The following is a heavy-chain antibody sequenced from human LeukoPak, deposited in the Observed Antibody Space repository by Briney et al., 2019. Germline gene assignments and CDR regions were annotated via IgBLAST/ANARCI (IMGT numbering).Heavy chain of an antibody. D-gene: IGHD6-6*01. CDR1: GGTFSSYA. J-gene: IGHJ4*02. CDR2: IIPIFGTA. CDR3: ARTAGRTFDY. V-gene: IGHV1-69*05. Sequence: SVKVSCKASGGTFSSYAISWVRQAPRQGLEWMGGIIPIFGTANYAQKFQGRVTMTRDTSTSTVYMELSSLRSEDTAVYYCARTAGRTFDYWGQGTLVTVSS.